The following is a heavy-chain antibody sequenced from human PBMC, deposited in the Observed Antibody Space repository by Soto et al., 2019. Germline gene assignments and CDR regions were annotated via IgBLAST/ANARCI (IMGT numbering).Heavy chain of an antibody. CDR2: IYYSGST. Sequence: QVQLQESGPGLVKPSQTLSLTCTVSGGSISSGGYYWSWIRQHPGKGLEWIGYIYYSGSTYYNPSLKSRVTIAVDTSKNQFSLKLSSVTAADTAVYYCARVWTTVTSRTVDYWGQGTLVTVSS. V-gene: IGHV4-31*03. D-gene: IGHD4-17*01. CDR1: GGSISSGGYY. CDR3: ARVWTTVTSRTVDY. J-gene: IGHJ4*02.